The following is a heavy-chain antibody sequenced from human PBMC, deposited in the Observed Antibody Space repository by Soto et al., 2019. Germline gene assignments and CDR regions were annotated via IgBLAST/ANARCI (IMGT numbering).Heavy chain of an antibody. D-gene: IGHD3-10*01. CDR1: GFTFSSYA. Sequence: GGSLRLSCAASGFTFSSYAMSWVRQAPGKGLEWVSAISGSGGSTYYADSVKGRFTISRDNSKNTLYLQMNSLRAEDTAVYYCAKDLQPLWFGKGPFDYWGQGTLVTVSS. J-gene: IGHJ4*02. V-gene: IGHV3-23*01. CDR3: AKDLQPLWFGKGPFDY. CDR2: ISGSGGST.